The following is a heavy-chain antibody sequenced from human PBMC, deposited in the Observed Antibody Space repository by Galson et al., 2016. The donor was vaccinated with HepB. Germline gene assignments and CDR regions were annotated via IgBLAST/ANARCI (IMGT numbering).Heavy chain of an antibody. V-gene: IGHV1-18*01. D-gene: IGHD5-12*01. Sequence: SVKVSCKASGYTFTSYGISWVRQAPGQGLEWMGWISGYDGNTNHPQKFQGRVTMTTDTSTSTAYMELRSLRSDDAAVYYCARVGKSGYVPKVFYGLDVWGQGTTITVS. CDR1: GYTFTSYG. CDR2: ISGYDGNT. J-gene: IGHJ6*02. CDR3: ARVGKSGYVPKVFYGLDV.